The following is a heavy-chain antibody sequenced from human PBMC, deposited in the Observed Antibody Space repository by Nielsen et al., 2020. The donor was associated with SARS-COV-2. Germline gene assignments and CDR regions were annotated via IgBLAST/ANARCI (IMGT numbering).Heavy chain of an antibody. J-gene: IGHJ6*02. CDR2: ISSSSSYT. V-gene: IGHV3-11*05. D-gene: IGHD3-9*01. CDR3: ARGGGYYDILTGNYYYYYGMDV. Sequence: WIRQPPGKGLEWVSYISSSSSYTNYADSVKGRFTISRDNAKNSLYLQMNSLRAEDTAVYYCARGGGYYDILTGNYYYYYGMDVWGQGTTVTVSS.